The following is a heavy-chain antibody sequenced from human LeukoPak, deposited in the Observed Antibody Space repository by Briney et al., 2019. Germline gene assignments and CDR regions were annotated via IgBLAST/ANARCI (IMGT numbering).Heavy chain of an antibody. CDR3: ATRGNGAQNYYYYGMDV. J-gene: IGHJ6*02. V-gene: IGHV1-24*01. CDR2: FDPEDGET. D-gene: IGHD4-17*01. Sequence: ASVKVSCKVSGYTLTELSMHWVRQAPGKGLEWMGGFDPEDGETIYAQKFQGRVTMTEDTSTDTAYMELSSLRSEDTAVYYCATRGNGAQNYYYYGMDVWGQGTTATVSS. CDR1: GYTLTELS.